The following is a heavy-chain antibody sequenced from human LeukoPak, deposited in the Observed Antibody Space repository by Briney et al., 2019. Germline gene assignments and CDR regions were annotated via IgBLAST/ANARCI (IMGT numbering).Heavy chain of an antibody. CDR2: INPNSGGT. J-gene: IGHJ6*03. V-gene: IGHV1-2*02. CDR1: GSTFTGYY. Sequence: ASVKVSCKASGSTFTGYYMHWVRQAPGQGREWMGWINPNSGGTNYAQKFQGRVTMTRDTSISTAYMELSRLRSDDTAVYYCASPSNWSGYYYYYYMDVWGKGTTVTVSS. CDR3: ASPSNWSGYYYYYYMDV. D-gene: IGHD1-1*01.